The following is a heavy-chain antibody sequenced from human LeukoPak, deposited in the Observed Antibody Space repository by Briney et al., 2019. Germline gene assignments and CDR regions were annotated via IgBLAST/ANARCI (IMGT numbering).Heavy chain of an antibody. J-gene: IGHJ6*02. CDR2: IGTAGDT. Sequence: GGSLRLSCAASGFTFSSYDMHWVRQATGKGLEWVSAIGTAGDTYYPGSVKGRFTISRENAKNSLYLQMNSLRAGDTAVYYCARDHRYYDSSGYSGEGMDVWGQGTTVTVSS. CDR3: ARDHRYYDSSGYSGEGMDV. V-gene: IGHV3-13*01. CDR1: GFTFSSYD. D-gene: IGHD3-22*01.